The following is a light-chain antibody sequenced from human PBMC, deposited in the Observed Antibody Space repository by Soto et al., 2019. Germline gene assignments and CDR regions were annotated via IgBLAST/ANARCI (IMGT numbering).Light chain of an antibody. Sequence: QSALPQPASVSGYPGQSITISCTGTSSDFGSYNLVSWYQQHPGKAPKLMIYEDSKRPSGVSNRFSGSKSGNTASLTISGLQAEYDADYYCCSYAGSSTYVFGTGTKVTVL. CDR3: CSYAGSSTYV. J-gene: IGLJ1*01. V-gene: IGLV2-23*01. CDR2: EDS. CDR1: SSDFGSYNL.